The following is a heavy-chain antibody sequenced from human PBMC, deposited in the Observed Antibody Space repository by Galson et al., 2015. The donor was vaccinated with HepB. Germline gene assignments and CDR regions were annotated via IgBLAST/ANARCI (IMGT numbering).Heavy chain of an antibody. V-gene: IGHV3-15*01. Sequence: SLRLSCAAFDFTFSNAWMSWVRQAPGKGLEWVGRIKSKADGGTTDYAAPVKGRFSISRDDSKNMLYLQMNSLKTEDRAVYYCTTDRFYYDSSGEFFRHWGQGTLVIVSS. D-gene: IGHD3-22*01. CDR3: TTDRFYYDSSGEFFRH. CDR2: IKSKADGGTT. J-gene: IGHJ1*01. CDR1: DFTFSNAW.